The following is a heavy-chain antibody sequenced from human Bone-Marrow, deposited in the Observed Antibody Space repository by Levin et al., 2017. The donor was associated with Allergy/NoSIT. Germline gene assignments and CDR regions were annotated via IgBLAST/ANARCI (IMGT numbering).Heavy chain of an antibody. CDR2: IGTGGDT. V-gene: IGHV3-13*01. CDR3: ARAGSAWTYFDY. D-gene: IGHD6-19*01. CDR1: GFTFSRYD. Sequence: GESLKISCAASGFTFSRYDMHWVRQVTGKGLEWVSGIGTGGDTYYPDSVKGRFTISRENAEDSFYLQMNSLSAGDTAVYYCARAGSAWTYFDYWGQGTLVIVSS. J-gene: IGHJ4*02.